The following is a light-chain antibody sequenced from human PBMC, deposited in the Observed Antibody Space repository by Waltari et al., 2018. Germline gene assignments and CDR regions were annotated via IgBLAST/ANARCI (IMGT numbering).Light chain of an antibody. CDR1: ALSKKY. V-gene: IGLV3-10*01. J-gene: IGLJ1*01. CDR3: YSIDSSCNV. CDR2: EDR. Sequence: SYEVTQPPSGSVSPGQTARITCSGDALSKKYAYWYQQKSGQAPVLVTYEDRKRPSGNPLRFSRASSGRTATLTISGAQVEDGSYYYCYSIDSSCNVFGTWTKVTVL.